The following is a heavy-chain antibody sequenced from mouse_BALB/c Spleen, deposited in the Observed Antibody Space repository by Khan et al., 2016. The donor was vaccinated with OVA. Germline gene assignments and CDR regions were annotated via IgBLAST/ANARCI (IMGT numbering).Heavy chain of an antibody. CDR2: IWSAGST. J-gene: IGHJ3*01. V-gene: IGHV2-2*02. D-gene: IGHD2-4*01. CDR1: GFSLSNYS. CDR3: ARRCYDYGRGSLFAY. Sequence: QVQLKQSGPGLVQPSQSLYITCTVSGFSLSNYSVHWVRQSPGKGLEWLGVIWSAGSTDYNAVFISRLTISKDNSRSQVFFKMTSLQPNDTAIYSCARRCYDYGRGSLFAYWGQGTLVTVSA.